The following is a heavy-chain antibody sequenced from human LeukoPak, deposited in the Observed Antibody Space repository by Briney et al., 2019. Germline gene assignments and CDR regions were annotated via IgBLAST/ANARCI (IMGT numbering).Heavy chain of an antibody. V-gene: IGHV4-34*01. CDR1: GGSFSAYY. CDR3: AREGNYYGSGSYYYAY. J-gene: IGHJ4*02. CDR2: IDHSGST. D-gene: IGHD3-10*01. Sequence: PSETLSLTCAVYGGSFSAYYWSWIRQPPGKGLEWIGEIDHSGSTNYNPSLKSRVTISVDTSKNQFSLKLTSVTAADTAVYYCAREGNYYGSGSYYYAYWGQGTLVTVSS.